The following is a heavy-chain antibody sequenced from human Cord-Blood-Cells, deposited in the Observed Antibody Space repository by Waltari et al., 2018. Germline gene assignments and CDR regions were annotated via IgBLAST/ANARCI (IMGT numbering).Heavy chain of an antibody. CDR2: IIPIFGTA. CDR3: AREAIAAAGSAFDI. CDR1: VGTFSSYA. V-gene: IGHV1-69*01. Sequence: QVQLVQSGAEVKKPGSSVKVSCKASVGTFSSYAISWVRPAPGQGREWMGGIIPIFGTANYAQKFQGRVTITADESTSTAYMERSSLRSEDTAVYYCAREAIAAAGSAFDIWGQGTMVTVSS. D-gene: IGHD6-13*01. J-gene: IGHJ3*02.